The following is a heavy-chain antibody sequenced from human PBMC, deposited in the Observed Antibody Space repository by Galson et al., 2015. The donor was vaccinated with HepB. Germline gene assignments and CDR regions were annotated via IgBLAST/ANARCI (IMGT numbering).Heavy chain of an antibody. CDR2: ISGSGGST. J-gene: IGHJ6*02. CDR1: GFTFSSYA. Sequence: SLRLSCAASGFTFSSYAMSWVRQAPGKGLEWVSAISGSGGSTYYADSVKGRFTISRDNSKNTLYLQMNSLRAEDTAVYYRAKDHQGEDNYYYYGMDVWGQGTTVTVSS. D-gene: IGHD2-15*01. CDR3: AKDHQGEDNYYYYGMDV. V-gene: IGHV3-23*01.